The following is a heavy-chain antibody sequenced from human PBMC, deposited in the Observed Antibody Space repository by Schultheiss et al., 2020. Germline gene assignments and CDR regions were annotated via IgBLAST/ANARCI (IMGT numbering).Heavy chain of an antibody. CDR2: IYYSGST. Sequence: SETLSLTCTVSGASIINNNYYWGWVRQPPGGGLECLGTIYYSGSTYYNPSLKSRITMSGDTSKNQFYLKLTSVTAADTAVYYCARHPWGVGMDVWGRGTTVTVSS. V-gene: IGHV4-39*01. CDR1: GASIINNNYY. J-gene: IGHJ6*02. D-gene: IGHD3-16*01. CDR3: ARHPWGVGMDV.